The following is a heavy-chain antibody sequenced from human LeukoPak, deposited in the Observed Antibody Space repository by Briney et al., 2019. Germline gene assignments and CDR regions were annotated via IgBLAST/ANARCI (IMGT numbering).Heavy chain of an antibody. J-gene: IGHJ4*02. V-gene: IGHV4-39*01. CDR1: GASISSSRYY. CDR2: IFYTGSA. CDR3: ARLLPRGFGGVIVIDY. D-gene: IGHD3-16*02. Sequence: PSETLSLTCSVSGASISSSRYYWGWIRQPPGKGLEWIGNIFYTGSAYYNPSLKSRVTVSVDTSRNQFYLKLSSLTAANPAVYFCARLLPRGFGGVIVIDYWGQGTLVTVSS.